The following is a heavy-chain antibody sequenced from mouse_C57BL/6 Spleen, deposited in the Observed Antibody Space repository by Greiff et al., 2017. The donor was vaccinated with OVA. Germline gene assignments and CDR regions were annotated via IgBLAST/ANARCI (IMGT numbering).Heavy chain of an antibody. J-gene: IGHJ2*01. Sequence: VQLQQPGAELVMPGASVQLSCKASGYTFTSYWMHWVKQRPGHGLEWIGEIDPSDSSTNYNQKFKGKSTLPVDKSSSTAYMQLSSLTAEDSAVYYCARTGDFDYWGQGTTLTVSS. CDR2: IDPSDSST. CDR3: ARTGDFDY. D-gene: IGHD4-1*01. CDR1: GYTFTSYW. V-gene: IGHV1-69*01.